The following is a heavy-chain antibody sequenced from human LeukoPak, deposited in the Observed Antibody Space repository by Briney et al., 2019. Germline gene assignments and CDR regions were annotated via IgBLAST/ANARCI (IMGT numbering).Heavy chain of an antibody. Sequence: KAPETLSLTCTVSGGSISSYYWSWIRQSAGKRLEWIGRVYTSGSTNYNPSLKSRVTISVDTSKNQFSLKLSSVTAADTAVYYCARVGSFVGQPNVWGQGTLVTVSS. CDR3: ARVGSFVGQPNV. D-gene: IGHD3-10*01. J-gene: IGHJ4*02. V-gene: IGHV4-4*07. CDR1: GGSISSYY. CDR2: VYTSGST.